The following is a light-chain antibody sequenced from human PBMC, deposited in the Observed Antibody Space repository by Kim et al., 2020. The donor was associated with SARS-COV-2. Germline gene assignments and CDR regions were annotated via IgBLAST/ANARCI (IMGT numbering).Light chain of an antibody. Sequence: ELTQPPSASGTPGQTVTICCSGGRANIGNNFVFWYRQLPGAAPRLLMYRNDQRPSGVPDRISGSKSGTSASLAISDLRSEDEADYFCASWDDTLNSQLFGGGTKVTVL. V-gene: IGLV1-47*01. CDR1: RANIGNNF. J-gene: IGLJ3*02. CDR2: RND. CDR3: ASWDDTLNSQL.